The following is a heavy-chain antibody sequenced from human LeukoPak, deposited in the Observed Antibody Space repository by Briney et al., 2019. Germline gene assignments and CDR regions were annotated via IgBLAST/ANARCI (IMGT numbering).Heavy chain of an antibody. J-gene: IGHJ3*02. CDR1: GYSFTSYW. V-gene: IGHV5-10-1*01. CDR2: IDPSGSYT. CDR3: ARHRIAVAGTSAFDI. D-gene: IGHD6-19*01. Sequence: GESLKISCKGSGYSFTSYWISWVRQMPGKGLEWMGRIDPSGSYTNYSPSFQGHVTISADKSIGTAYLQWSSLKASDTAMYYCARHRIAVAGTSAFDIWGQGTMVTVSS.